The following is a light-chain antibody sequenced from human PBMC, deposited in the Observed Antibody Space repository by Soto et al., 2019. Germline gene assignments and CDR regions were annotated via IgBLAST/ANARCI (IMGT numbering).Light chain of an antibody. Sequence: QSALSQPRSVSGSPGQSVTISCTGTSSDVGRYNYVSWYQQHPGKAPKVIIFDVSVRPPGVPDRFSGSKSGNTASLTISGRQADDDADDYCCRFEGTCFPCVFGGGTKLTVL. V-gene: IGLV2-11*01. CDR3: CRFEGTCFPCV. CDR1: SSDVGRYNY. J-gene: IGLJ2*01. CDR2: DVS.